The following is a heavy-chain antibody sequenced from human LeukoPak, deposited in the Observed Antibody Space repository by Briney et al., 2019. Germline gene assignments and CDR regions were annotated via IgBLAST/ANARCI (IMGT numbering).Heavy chain of an antibody. D-gene: IGHD2-15*01. J-gene: IGHJ5*02. V-gene: IGHV3-74*01. CDR2: INGDGTTT. Sequence: PGRSLRLSCSASGFTFSNYFMHWVRQAPGEGLVWVSRINGDGTTTIYADSVKGRFTISRDNAKNTLYLQMNSPRAEDTAIYYCARRVDATRWFDPWGQGTLVTVSS. CDR3: ARRVDATRWFDP. CDR1: GFTFSNYF.